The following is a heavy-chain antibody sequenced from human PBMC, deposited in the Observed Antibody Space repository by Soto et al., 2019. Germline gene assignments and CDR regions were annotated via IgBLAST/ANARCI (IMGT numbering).Heavy chain of an antibody. CDR3: ARGSTSSYYGSGISYSFADY. D-gene: IGHD3-10*01. J-gene: IGHJ4*02. V-gene: IGHV4-31*03. CDR1: GGSISSGGYF. Sequence: QVQLQESGPGLVKPSQTLSLTCTVSGGSISSGGYFWSWIRQHPGKGLEWIGYISYSGSTYYNPSLKSRVTISLYTSKNQFSLKLRSVPAADTAVYYCARGSTSSYYGSGISYSFADYWGQGTLVTVSS. CDR2: ISYSGST.